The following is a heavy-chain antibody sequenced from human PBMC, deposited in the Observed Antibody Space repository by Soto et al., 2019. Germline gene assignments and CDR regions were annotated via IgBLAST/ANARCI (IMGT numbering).Heavy chain of an antibody. CDR1: GVSISSGYW. CDR3: AQNGAYAISA. V-gene: IGHV4-4*02. J-gene: IGHJ5*02. Sequence: SETLSLTCVVSGVSISSGYWWSWVRQPPGKGLEFIAEVHYSGNTNYNPSLKSRVIISVDTSKNHFFLNLNSVTAADTAVYFCAQNGAYAISAWGQGTLVTVSS. CDR2: VHYSGNT. D-gene: IGHD2-8*01.